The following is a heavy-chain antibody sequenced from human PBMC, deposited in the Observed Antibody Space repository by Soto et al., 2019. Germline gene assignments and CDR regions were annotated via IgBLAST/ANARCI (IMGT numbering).Heavy chain of an antibody. CDR2: ISAYNGNT. V-gene: IGHV1-18*04. D-gene: IGHD2-21*02. CDR1: GYTFTSYG. J-gene: IGHJ4*02. Sequence: RASVKVSCKASGYTFTSYGISWVRQAPGQGLEWMGWISAYNGNTNYAQKLQGRVTMTTDTSTSTAYMELRSLRSDDTAVYYCARELGSIVVVTAMDYWGQGTLVTVSS. CDR3: ARELGSIVVVTAMDY.